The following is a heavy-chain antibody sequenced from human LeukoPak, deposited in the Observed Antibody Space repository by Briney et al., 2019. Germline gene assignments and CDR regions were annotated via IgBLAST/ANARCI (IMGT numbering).Heavy chain of an antibody. V-gene: IGHV3-66*04. Sequence: GGSLRLSCAASGFTVSSNYMSWLRQAPGKGLEWVSVIYSGGNTYYADSVKGRFTISRDNSKNTLYLQMNSLRAEDTAVYYCASHSSSWYRSAFDIWGQGTMVTVSS. CDR1: GFTVSSNY. D-gene: IGHD6-13*01. CDR2: IYSGGNT. CDR3: ASHSSSWYRSAFDI. J-gene: IGHJ3*02.